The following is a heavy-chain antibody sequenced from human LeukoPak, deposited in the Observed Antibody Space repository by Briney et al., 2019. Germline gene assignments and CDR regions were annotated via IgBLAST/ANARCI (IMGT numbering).Heavy chain of an antibody. CDR3: ARFYGGNGFKAHYYYGMDV. CDR1: GGSISSGDYY. V-gene: IGHV4-30-4*01. Sequence: SETLSLTCAVSGGSISSGDYYWSWIRQPPGKGLEWIGYIYYSGITYYNPSLKSRVTISVDTSKNQFSLKLSSVTAADTAVYYCARFYGGNGFKAHYYYGMDVWGQGTTVTVSS. D-gene: IGHD4-23*01. CDR2: IYYSGIT. J-gene: IGHJ6*02.